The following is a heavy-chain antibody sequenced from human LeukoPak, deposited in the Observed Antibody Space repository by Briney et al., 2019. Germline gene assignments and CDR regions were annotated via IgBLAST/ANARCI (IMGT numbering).Heavy chain of an antibody. J-gene: IGHJ4*02. D-gene: IGHD6-25*01. CDR1: GGSISSRDYS. Sequence: SETLSLTCAVSGGSISSRDYSWNWIRQPPGKGLEWIGSVYHGGTTYYNPSLKSRVSISEDRSNNQFFLKLSSVTAADTAMYFCARSPRGNYFDSWGEGTLVTVSS. CDR2: VYHGGTT. CDR3: ARSPRGNYFDS. V-gene: IGHV4-30-2*01.